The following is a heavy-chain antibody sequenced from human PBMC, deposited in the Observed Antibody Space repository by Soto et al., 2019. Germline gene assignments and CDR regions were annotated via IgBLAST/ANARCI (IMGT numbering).Heavy chain of an antibody. V-gene: IGHV3-23*01. CDR1: GFTFTRYA. Sequence: EVRLLESGGGLVQPGGSLRLSCAASGFTFTRYAMSWVRQAPGKGLEWVSGVGATGTNIHYADSVRGRFTISRGISKNTLYLQMNSLRVDDTAVYYCAKDPNGDYIGGFDMLGQGTMVTVSS. D-gene: IGHD4-17*01. J-gene: IGHJ3*02. CDR2: VGATGTNI. CDR3: AKDPNGDYIGGFDM.